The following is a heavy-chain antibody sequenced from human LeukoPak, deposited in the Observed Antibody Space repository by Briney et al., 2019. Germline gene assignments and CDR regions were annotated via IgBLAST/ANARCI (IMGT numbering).Heavy chain of an antibody. V-gene: IGHV1-2*02. D-gene: IGHD6-13*01. CDR2: INPNSGGT. J-gene: IGHJ4*02. Sequence: ASVNVSCKASGYTFTGYYMHWVRQAPGQGLEWMGWINPNSGGTNYAQKFQGRVTMTRDTSISTAYMELSRLRSDDTAVYYCAREQDSSSWFSGSYYFDYWGQGTLVTVSS. CDR3: AREQDSSSWFSGSYYFDY. CDR1: GYTFTGYY.